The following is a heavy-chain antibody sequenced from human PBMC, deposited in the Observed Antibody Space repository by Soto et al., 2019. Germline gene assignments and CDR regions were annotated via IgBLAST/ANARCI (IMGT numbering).Heavy chain of an antibody. D-gene: IGHD3-10*01. J-gene: IGHJ4*02. V-gene: IGHV3-53*04. Sequence: GGSLILSCAASGFTVSSNYMSWVRQAPGKGLEWVSVIYSGGSTYYADSVKGRFTISRHNSKNTLYLQMNSLRAEDTAVYYCARGYYYGSANPFDYWGQGTLVTVSS. CDR2: IYSGGST. CDR3: ARGYYYGSANPFDY. CDR1: GFTVSSNY.